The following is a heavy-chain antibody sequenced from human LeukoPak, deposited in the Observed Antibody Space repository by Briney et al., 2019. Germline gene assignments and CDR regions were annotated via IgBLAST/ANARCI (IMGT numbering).Heavy chain of an antibody. CDR1: GYTFTSYY. J-gene: IGHJ4*02. CDR2: INPSGGST. Sequence: ASVKVSCKASGYTFTSYYMHWVRQAPGQGLEWMGIINPSGGSTSYAQKFQGRVTMTRDTSTSTVYMELSSLRSEDTAVYYCARDLTSPTYDSSGYYGETYDYWGQGTLVTVPS. V-gene: IGHV1-46*01. CDR3: ARDLTSPTYDSSGYYGETYDY. D-gene: IGHD3-22*01.